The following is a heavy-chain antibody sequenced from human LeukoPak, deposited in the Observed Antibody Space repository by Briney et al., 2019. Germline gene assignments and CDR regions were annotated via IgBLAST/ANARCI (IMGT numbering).Heavy chain of an antibody. CDR3: AREKGDYDILTGAFDI. V-gene: IGHV3-33*01. CDR2: IWYDGSNK. J-gene: IGHJ3*02. CDR1: GFTFSSYG. D-gene: IGHD3-9*01. Sequence: PGGSLRLSCAASGFTFSSYGMHWVRQAPGKGLEWVAVIWYDGSNKYYADSVKGRFTISRDNSKNTLYLQMNSLRAEDTAVYYCAREKGDYDILTGAFDIWGQGTMVTVSS.